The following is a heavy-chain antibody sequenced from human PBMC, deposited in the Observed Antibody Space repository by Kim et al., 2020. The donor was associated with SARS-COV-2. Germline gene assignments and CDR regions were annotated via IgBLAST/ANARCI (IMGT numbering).Heavy chain of an antibody. J-gene: IGHJ4*02. Sequence: GGSLRLSCAASGFTFSNNGMHWVRQAPGKGLEWVAVIPYDGTRKYYGDSVKGRFTISRDNSKNTLYLQMSSLRVEDTAVYYCAKSRVGGGSGWSRPDFDYWGQGTLVTVSS. V-gene: IGHV3-30*18. CDR3: AKSRVGGGSGWSRPDFDY. CDR1: GFTFSNNG. CDR2: IPYDGTRK. D-gene: IGHD6-19*01.